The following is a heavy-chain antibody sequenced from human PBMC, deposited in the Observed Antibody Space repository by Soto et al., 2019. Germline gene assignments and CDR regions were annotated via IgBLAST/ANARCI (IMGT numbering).Heavy chain of an antibody. CDR1: GASISSTTYC. CDR2: IHYSGNT. Sequence: PSETLSLTCTVSGASISSTTYCWSWIRQHPGKGLEWIGDIHYSGNTYYNPSLKSRVTLSVDTSMNQFSLKLSSVTAADTAVYYCTRAKVSNTTQRRNWFDPWGQGTLVTVSS. CDR3: TRAKVSNTTQRRNWFDP. V-gene: IGHV4-31*06. J-gene: IGHJ5*02. D-gene: IGHD4-4*01.